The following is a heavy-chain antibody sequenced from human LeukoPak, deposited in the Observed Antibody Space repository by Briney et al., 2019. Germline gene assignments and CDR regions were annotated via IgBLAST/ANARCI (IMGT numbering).Heavy chain of an antibody. CDR1: GYFISSDAY. D-gene: IGHD4-17*01. V-gene: IGHV4-38-2*01. CDR3: ARNKSTVTTSRHDAFDI. J-gene: IGHJ3*02. CDR2: IYQSVST. Sequence: SETLSLTCAVSGYFISSDAYWGWIRQPSGKGLEWIGSIYQSVSTYYNPSLKSRVTISVDTSKNQFSLKLSSVTAADTAVYYCARNKSTVTTSRHDAFDIWGQGTMVTVSS.